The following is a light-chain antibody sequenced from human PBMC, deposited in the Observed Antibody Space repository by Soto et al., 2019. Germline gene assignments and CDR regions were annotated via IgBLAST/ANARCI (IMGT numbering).Light chain of an antibody. V-gene: IGLV2-14*01. CDR2: GVS. J-gene: IGLJ2*01. CDR3: SSYTSSTLVV. Sequence: QSVLTQPASVSGSPGQSITISCTGTFSDVGGYDYVSWYQQHPGKAPKLMIYGVSNRPSGVSNRFSGSKSGNTASLTISGLQAEDEADYYCSSYTSSTLVVFGGGTKLTVL. CDR1: FSDVGGYDY.